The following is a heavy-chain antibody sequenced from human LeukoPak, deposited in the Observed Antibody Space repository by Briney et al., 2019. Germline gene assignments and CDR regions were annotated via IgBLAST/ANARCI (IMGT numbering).Heavy chain of an antibody. D-gene: IGHD2-21*01. J-gene: IGHJ4*02. CDR2: IYYSGST. Sequence: SETLSLTCTVSGGSISSSSYYWGWIRQPPGKGLEWIGRIYYSGSTYYNPSLKSRVTISVDTSKNQFSLKLSSVTAADTAVYYCARAVVRWYYFDYWGQGTLVTVSS. CDR3: ARAVVRWYYFDY. CDR1: GGSISSSSYY. V-gene: IGHV4-39*01.